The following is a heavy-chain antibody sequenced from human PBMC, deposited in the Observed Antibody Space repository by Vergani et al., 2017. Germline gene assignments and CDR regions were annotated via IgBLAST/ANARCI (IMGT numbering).Heavy chain of an antibody. D-gene: IGHD1-26*01. J-gene: IGHJ3*02. V-gene: IGHV3-20*01. CDR3: AIIVGATHDACDI. CDR2: INWNGGRT. CDR1: GFTFDDYG. Sequence: EVQLVESGGGVVRPGGSLRLSCAASGFTFDDYGMSWVRQAPGKGLEGVSGINWNGGRTGYADSVKGRFTISSDTAKNSLYLQMNSLRAEDTALYHCAIIVGATHDACDIWGQGTMVTVSS.